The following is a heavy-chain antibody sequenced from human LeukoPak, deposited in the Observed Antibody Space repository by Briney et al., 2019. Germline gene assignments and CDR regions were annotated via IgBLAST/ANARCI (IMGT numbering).Heavy chain of an antibody. CDR2: IYYSGST. J-gene: IGHJ4*02. Sequence: PSETLSLTCTVSGGSISSYYWSWIRQPPGKGLEWIGYIYYSGSTNYNPSLKSRVTISVDTSKNQFSLKLSSVTAADTAVYYCARSKDFWSGYYLDYWGQGTLVTVS. CDR3: ARSKDFWSGYYLDY. D-gene: IGHD3-3*01. CDR1: GGSISSYY. V-gene: IGHV4-59*01.